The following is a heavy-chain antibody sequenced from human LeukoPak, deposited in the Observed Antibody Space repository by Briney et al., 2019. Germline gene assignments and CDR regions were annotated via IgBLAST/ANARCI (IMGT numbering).Heavy chain of an antibody. D-gene: IGHD5-18*01. CDR2: ISWNSGSI. Sequence: GGSLRLSCAASGFTFDDHAMHWVRQAPGKGLEWVSGISWNSGSIGYADSVKGRFTISRDNAKNSLYLQMNSLRAEDTALYYCAKANTRGYSYGNFDYWGQGTLVTVSS. CDR3: AKANTRGYSYGNFDY. V-gene: IGHV3-9*01. J-gene: IGHJ4*02. CDR1: GFTFDDHA.